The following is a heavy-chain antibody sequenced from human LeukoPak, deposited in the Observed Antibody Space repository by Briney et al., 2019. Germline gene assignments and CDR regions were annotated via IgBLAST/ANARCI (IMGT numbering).Heavy chain of an antibody. D-gene: IGHD6-13*01. CDR3: TTGMYSSSWYSYFDY. CDR1: GFTFSNAW. CDR2: IKSKTDGGTT. V-gene: IGHV3-15*01. Sequence: GGSLRLSCAASGFTFSNAWMSWVRQAPGKGLEWVGRIKSKTDGGTTDYAAPVKGRFTISRDDSKNTLYLQMNSLKTEDTAVYNCTTGMYSSSWYSYFDYWGQGTLVTVSS. J-gene: IGHJ4*02.